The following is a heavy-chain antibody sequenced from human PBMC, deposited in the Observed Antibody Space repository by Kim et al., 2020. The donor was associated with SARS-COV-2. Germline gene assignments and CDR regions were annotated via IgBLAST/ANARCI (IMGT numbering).Heavy chain of an antibody. CDR2: ISYDGTNK. V-gene: IGHV3-30*04. CDR3: AGTPRWFGELMNPFDI. Sequence: GGSLRLSCAASGFTFSSYVMHWVRQAPGKGLEWVAVISYDGTNKYYADSVKGRFTISRDNSKNTLYLQTNSLRAEDTAVYYCAGTPRWFGELMNPFDIWGQETMVTVSS. J-gene: IGHJ3*02. D-gene: IGHD3-10*01. CDR1: GFTFSSYV.